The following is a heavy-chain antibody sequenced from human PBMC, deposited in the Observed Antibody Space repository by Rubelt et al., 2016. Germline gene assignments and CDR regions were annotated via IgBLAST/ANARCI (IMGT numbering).Heavy chain of an antibody. D-gene: IGHD3-16*02. V-gene: IGHV4-34*01. CDR3: ARGSYDYVWGSYRYRVRVDY. Sequence: GLECIGEIYHGGSTNYNPSLKSRVTISVDTSKNQFSLKLSSVTAADTAVYYCARGSYDYVWGSYRYRVRVDYWGQGTLVTVSS. CDR2: IYHGGST. J-gene: IGHJ4*02.